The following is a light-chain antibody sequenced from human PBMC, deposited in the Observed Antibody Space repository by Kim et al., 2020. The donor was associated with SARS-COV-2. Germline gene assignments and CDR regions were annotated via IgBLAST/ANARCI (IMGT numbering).Light chain of an antibody. Sequence: QSALTQPASVSGSPGQSITISCTGTSDDVGGYNYVSWYQQHAGKAPKLLIYDVINRPSGVSNRFSGSKSGNTASLTISGLQAEDEADYYCSSYTVSASFVFGTGTKVTVL. CDR3: SSYTVSASFV. J-gene: IGLJ1*01. V-gene: IGLV2-14*03. CDR2: DVI. CDR1: SDDVGGYNY.